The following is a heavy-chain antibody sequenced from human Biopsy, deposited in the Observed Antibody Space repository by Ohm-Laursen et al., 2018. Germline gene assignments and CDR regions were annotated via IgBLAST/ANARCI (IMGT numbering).Heavy chain of an antibody. D-gene: IGHD1-26*01. CDR1: GDSFTSYA. V-gene: IGHV1-69*10. CDR3: ARGEESSWFDP. CDR2: IIPIPNVA. Sequence: SVKVSCKASGDSFTSYAIGWVRQAPGQGLEWMGGIIPIPNVATYAQKFQGRITITADESTSTAYMELSSLTSDDTAVYFCARGEESSWFDPWGHGTLVTVSS. J-gene: IGHJ5*02.